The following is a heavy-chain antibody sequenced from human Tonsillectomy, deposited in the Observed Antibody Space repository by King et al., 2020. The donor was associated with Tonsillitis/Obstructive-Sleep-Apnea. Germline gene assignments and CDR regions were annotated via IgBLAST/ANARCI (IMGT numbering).Heavy chain of an antibody. D-gene: IGHD1-14*01. CDR1: GFSLTPSGVG. Sequence: TLKESGPTLVKPTQTLTLTCTFSGFSLTPSGVGVGWIRQPPAQALEWLALIYWDDDKRYSPSLKSRLTITKDTSKNQVVLTMTNMDPVDTATYYCAQSLTYPLTFDYWGQGTLVTVSS. V-gene: IGHV2-5*02. J-gene: IGHJ4*02. CDR2: IYWDDDK. CDR3: AQSLTYPLTFDY.